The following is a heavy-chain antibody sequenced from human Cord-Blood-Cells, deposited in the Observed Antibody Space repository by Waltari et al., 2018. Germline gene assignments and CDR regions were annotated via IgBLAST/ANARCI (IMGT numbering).Heavy chain of an antibody. CDR3: ARDERDSSGYYFDY. V-gene: IGHV1-69*01. CDR1: GGTFSSYA. J-gene: IGHJ4*02. D-gene: IGHD3-22*01. Sequence: QVQLVQSGAEVKKPGSSVKVSCKASGGTFSSYAISWVRQAPGQGLEGMGGIIPIFGTANYAQKFQGRVTITADESTSTAYMELSSLRSEDTAVYYCARDERDSSGYYFDYWGQGTLVTVSS. CDR2: IIPIFGTA.